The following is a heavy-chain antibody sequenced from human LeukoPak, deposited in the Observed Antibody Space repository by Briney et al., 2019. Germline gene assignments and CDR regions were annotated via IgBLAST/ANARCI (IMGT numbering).Heavy chain of an antibody. Sequence: GGSLRLSCAASGFTFSSYGMHWVRQAPGKGLEWVAFIRYDGSNKYYADSVKGRFTISRDNSKNTLYLQMNSLRAEDTAVYYCAKDRYCSGGNCYSFDYWGQGTLVTVSS. CDR1: GFTFSSYG. J-gene: IGHJ4*02. D-gene: IGHD2-15*01. V-gene: IGHV3-30*02. CDR3: AKDRYCSGGNCYSFDY. CDR2: IRYDGSNK.